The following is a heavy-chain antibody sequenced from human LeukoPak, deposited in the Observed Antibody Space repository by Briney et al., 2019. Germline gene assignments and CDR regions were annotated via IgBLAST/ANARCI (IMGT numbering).Heavy chain of an antibody. V-gene: IGHV3-7*03. CDR2: IKQDGSEK. J-gene: IGHJ6*02. D-gene: IGHD6-13*01. CDR1: GFTFSSYW. Sequence: GGSLRLSCVPSGFTFSSYWMSWVRQAPGKGLEWVANIKQDGSEKYYVGSVKGRFIISRDNAKNSLYLQMNSLRAEDTALYYCAKDGGISSSWYRRYHYYGMDVWGQGTTVTVSS. CDR3: AKDGGISSSWYRRYHYYGMDV.